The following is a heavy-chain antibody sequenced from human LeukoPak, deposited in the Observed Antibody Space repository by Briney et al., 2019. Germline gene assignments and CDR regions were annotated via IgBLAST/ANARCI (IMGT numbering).Heavy chain of an antibody. CDR3: AKDIFSSVGTPDY. CDR2: ITGRGDDT. J-gene: IGHJ4*02. D-gene: IGHD3-3*02. V-gene: IGHV3-74*03. CDR1: GFTFSSHW. Sequence: GGSLRLSCAASGFTFSSHWMHWVRQAPGKGLEWLSGITGRGDDTKYADSVKGRFIISRDNSKNTVHLHLNGLTVEDAAVYYCAKDIFSSVGTPDYWGQGTRVTVSS.